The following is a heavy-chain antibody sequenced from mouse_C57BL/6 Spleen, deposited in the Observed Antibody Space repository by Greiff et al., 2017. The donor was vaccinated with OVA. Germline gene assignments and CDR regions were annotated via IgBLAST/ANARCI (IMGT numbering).Heavy chain of an antibody. CDR1: GFTFSSYG. CDR2: ISSGGSYT. Sequence: EVKLQESGGDLVKPGGSLKLSCAASGFTFSSYGMSWVRQTPDKRLEWVATISSGGSYTYYPDSVKGRFTISRDNATNTLYLQMSSLKSEDTAMYYCARQEAYWGQGTLVTVSA. J-gene: IGHJ3*01. V-gene: IGHV5-6*01. CDR3: ARQEAY.